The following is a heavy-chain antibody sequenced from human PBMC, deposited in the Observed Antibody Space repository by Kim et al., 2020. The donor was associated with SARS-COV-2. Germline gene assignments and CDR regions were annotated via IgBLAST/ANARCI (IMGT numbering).Heavy chain of an antibody. CDR3: ARESMDGLDS. CDR1: GYKFTDYY. V-gene: IGHV1-2*06. CDR2: VNCNNGDI. Sequence: ASVKVSCKASGYKFTDYYIHWVRKAPGQGLEWVGRVNCNNGDIDYTQKFQGRVTVTRETYITTSSMQLSSLTSDDTAVYYCARESMDGLDSWGRGTLVIVSS. D-gene: IGHD2-2*03. J-gene: IGHJ4*02.